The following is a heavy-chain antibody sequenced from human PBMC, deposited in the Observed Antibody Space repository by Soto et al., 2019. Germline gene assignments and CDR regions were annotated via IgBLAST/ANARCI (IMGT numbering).Heavy chain of an antibody. CDR1: GFSLSTYGMG. J-gene: IGHJ4*02. Sequence: QITLKESGPTLVKPTQTLTLTCTFSGFSLSTYGMGMGWIRQPPGKAPEWLSVIYWDDDKRYSPSLKSRLTTTKDTSKSQVVLTMTAVDPVDTASYYCAHVFWRGINHYCDYWGQGSLVTVSS. D-gene: IGHD2-21*01. V-gene: IGHV2-5*02. CDR3: AHVFWRGINHYCDY. CDR2: IYWDDDK.